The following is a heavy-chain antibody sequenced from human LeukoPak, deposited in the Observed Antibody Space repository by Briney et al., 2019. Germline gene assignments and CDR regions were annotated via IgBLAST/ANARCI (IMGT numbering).Heavy chain of an antibody. D-gene: IGHD3-3*01. Sequence: KSSETLSLTCTGSGGSISSYYWSWIRQPAGKGLEWIGRIYTSGSTNYNPSLKSRVTMSVDTSKNQFSLKLSSVTAADTAVYYCARGRIWSGSLNYWGQGTLVTVSS. CDR3: ARGRIWSGSLNY. CDR1: GGSISSYY. CDR2: IYTSGST. J-gene: IGHJ4*02. V-gene: IGHV4-4*07.